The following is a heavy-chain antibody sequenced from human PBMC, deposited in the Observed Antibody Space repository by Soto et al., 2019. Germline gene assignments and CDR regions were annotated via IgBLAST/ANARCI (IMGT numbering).Heavy chain of an antibody. CDR1: GFAFSSYD. CDR3: AKXRGXGGYPLFDS. D-gene: IGHD2-15*01. V-gene: IGHV3-23*01. Sequence: EVQLLESGGDLARPGGSLRLACAASGFAFSSYDMSWVRQAPGKGLEWVSTFRGSGGDTFYADSVKGRFTISRDDXKXTXXXXXXXXXXXXXXXXFCAKXRGXGGYPLFDSWGQGTLVTVSS. CDR2: FRGSGGDT. J-gene: IGHJ4*02.